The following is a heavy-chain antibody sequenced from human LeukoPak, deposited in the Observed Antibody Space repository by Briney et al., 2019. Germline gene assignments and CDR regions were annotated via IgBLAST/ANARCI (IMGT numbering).Heavy chain of an antibody. V-gene: IGHV3-30*02. CDR2: IRYDGSKK. CDR3: AREAITFGGVIVRRAFDI. J-gene: IGHJ3*02. Sequence: GGSLRLSCAASGFIFSSYGMHWVRQAPGKGLEWVAFIRYDGSKKYYADSVKGRFTISRDNSKNTLYLQMNSLRAEDTAVYYCAREAITFGGVIVRRAFDIWGQGTMVTVSS. CDR1: GFIFSSYG. D-gene: IGHD3-16*02.